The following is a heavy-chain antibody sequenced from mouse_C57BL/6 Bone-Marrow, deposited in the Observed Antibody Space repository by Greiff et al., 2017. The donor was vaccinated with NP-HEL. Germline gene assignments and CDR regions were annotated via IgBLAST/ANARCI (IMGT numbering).Heavy chain of an antibody. D-gene: IGHD2-5*01. V-gene: IGHV5-4*01. Sequence: EVKLEESGGGLVKPGGSLKLSCAASGFTFSSYAMSWVRQTPEKRLEWVATISDGGSYTYYPDNVKGRFTISRDNAKNNLYLQMSHLKSEDTAMYYCARDHYSNYWYFDVWGTGTTVTVSS. CDR2: ISDGGSYT. CDR1: GFTFSSYA. CDR3: ARDHYSNYWYFDV. J-gene: IGHJ1*03.